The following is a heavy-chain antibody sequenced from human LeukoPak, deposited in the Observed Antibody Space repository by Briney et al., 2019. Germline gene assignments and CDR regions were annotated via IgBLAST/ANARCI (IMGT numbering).Heavy chain of an antibody. Sequence: PGGSLRLSCAASGFTFSSYAMSWVRQAPGKGLEWVSAISGSGGSTYYADSVKGRFTISRDNSKNTLYLQMNSLGAEDTAVYYCAKGGGYYDSSGYSYYFDYWGQGTLVTVSS. CDR1: GFTFSSYA. CDR3: AKGGGYYDSSGYSYYFDY. D-gene: IGHD3-22*01. J-gene: IGHJ4*02. V-gene: IGHV3-23*01. CDR2: ISGSGGST.